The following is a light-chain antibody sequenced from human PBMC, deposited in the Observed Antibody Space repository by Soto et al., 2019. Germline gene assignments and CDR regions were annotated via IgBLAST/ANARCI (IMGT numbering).Light chain of an antibody. Sequence: QSALTHPASVSGSPGQSITISCTGSSSDVGAYHFVSWYQHHPGKAPKLILYEVTARPSGASSRFSGSKSGNTASLTISGLQADDEATYYCSSYTTSNTPYVFGTGTKV. CDR2: EVT. CDR1: SSDVGAYHF. CDR3: SSYTTSNTPYV. J-gene: IGLJ1*01. V-gene: IGLV2-14*01.